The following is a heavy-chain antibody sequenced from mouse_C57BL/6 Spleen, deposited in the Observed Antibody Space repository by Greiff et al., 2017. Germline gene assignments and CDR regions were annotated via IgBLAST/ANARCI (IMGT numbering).Heavy chain of an antibody. CDR2: IDPETGGT. Sequence: QVQLQQSGAELVRPGASVTLSCKASGYTFTDYEMHWVKQTPVHGLEWIGAIDPETGGTAYNQKFKGKAILTADKSSSTAYMELRSLTSEDSAVYYCTGRGDYDGAWFAYWGQGTLVTVSA. CDR1: GYTFTDYE. CDR3: TGRGDYDGAWFAY. V-gene: IGHV1-15*01. D-gene: IGHD2-4*01. J-gene: IGHJ3*01.